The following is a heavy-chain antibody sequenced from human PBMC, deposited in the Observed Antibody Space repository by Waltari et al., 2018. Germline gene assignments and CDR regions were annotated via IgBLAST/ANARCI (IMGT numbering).Heavy chain of an antibody. CDR3: ARGGYCGGDCPAGSYYYYGMDV. CDR2: ISGRGGST. Sequence: EVQLLESGGGLVQPGGSLRLSCAASGFTFSTYAMNWVRQAPGKGLEWVSGISGRGGSTYYADSVKGRFTMSRDNSKNTLYLQMNSLRAEDTAVYYCARGGYCGGDCPAGSYYYYGMDVWGQGTTVTVSS. CDR1: GFTFSTYA. V-gene: IGHV3-23*01. J-gene: IGHJ6*02. D-gene: IGHD2-21*02.